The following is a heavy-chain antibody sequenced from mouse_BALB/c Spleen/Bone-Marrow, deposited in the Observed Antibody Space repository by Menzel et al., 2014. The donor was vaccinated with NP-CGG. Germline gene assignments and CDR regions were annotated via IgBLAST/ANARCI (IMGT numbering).Heavy chain of an antibody. CDR1: GYAFTNYL. J-gene: IGHJ2*01. CDR2: INPGSGGT. Sequence: VKVVESGAELVRPGTSVKVSCKASGYAFTNYLIEWVKQRPGQGLEWIGVINPGSGGTNYNEKFEGKATLTADKSSSTAYMQLSSLTSDDSAVYFCARHYFDYWGQGTTLTVSS. CDR3: ARHYFDY. V-gene: IGHV1-54*01.